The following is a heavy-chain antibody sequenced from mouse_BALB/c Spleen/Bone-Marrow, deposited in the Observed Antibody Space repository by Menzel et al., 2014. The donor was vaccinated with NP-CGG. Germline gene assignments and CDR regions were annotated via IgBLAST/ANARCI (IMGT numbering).Heavy chain of an antibody. CDR1: GFTFSSFG. J-gene: IGHJ4*01. CDR3: ARKGAMITHYYAMDY. D-gene: IGHD2-4*01. CDR2: ISNGSSTI. Sequence: EVKLVESGGGLVQPGGSRKLSCAASGFTFSSFGMHWVRQAPEKGLEWVAYISNGSSTIHYADTVKGRFTISRGNPKNTLFLQMTSLRSEDTAMYYCARKGAMITHYYAMDYWGQGTSVTVSS. V-gene: IGHV5-17*02.